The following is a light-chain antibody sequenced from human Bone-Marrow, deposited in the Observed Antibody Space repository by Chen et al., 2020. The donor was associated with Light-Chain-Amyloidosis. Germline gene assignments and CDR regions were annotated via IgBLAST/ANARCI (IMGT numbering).Light chain of an antibody. V-gene: IGLV2-23*02. Sequence: QSALTPPASVSGSPGQSLAISCTGASHDVGTYDLVSWYQQHPGGAPKLIIYEVSKRPSGVSNRFSGSKSGNTASLTISGLQAEDEADYHCCSYGGRDTFPFGGGTRLTVL. CDR2: EVS. J-gene: IGLJ2*01. CDR1: SHDVGTYDL. CDR3: CSYGGRDTFP.